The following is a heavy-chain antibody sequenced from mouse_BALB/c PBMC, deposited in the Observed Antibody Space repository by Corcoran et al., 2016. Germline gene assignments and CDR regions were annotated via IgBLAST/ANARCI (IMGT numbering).Heavy chain of an antibody. J-gene: IGHJ3*01. CDR1: GYTFTNYG. CDR2: INTYTGEP. D-gene: IGHD1-1*02. V-gene: IGHV9-1*02. Sequence: QIQLVQSGPALQKPGEPVKILCKASGYTFTNYGMNWVKQAPGKGLKWMGWINTYTGEPTYADDFKGRFAFSLETSASTAYLQINNLKNEDMATYVCARSGGKGGFAYWGQGTLVTVSA. CDR3: ARSGGKGGFAY.